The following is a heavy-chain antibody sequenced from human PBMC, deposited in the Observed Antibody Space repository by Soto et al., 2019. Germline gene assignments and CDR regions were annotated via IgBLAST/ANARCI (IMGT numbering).Heavy chain of an antibody. Sequence: QLQLQESGSGLVKPSQTLSLTCAVSGGSISSGGYSWSWIRQPPGTGLEWIGYIYHSGSTYYNPSLKSRVTISVDRSKNQFALKLSSVTAADTAVYYCARAHYGDYGYGMDVWGEGTTVTVSS. D-gene: IGHD4-17*01. J-gene: IGHJ6*04. CDR2: IYHSGST. CDR1: GGSISSGGYS. V-gene: IGHV4-30-2*01. CDR3: ARAHYGDYGYGMDV.